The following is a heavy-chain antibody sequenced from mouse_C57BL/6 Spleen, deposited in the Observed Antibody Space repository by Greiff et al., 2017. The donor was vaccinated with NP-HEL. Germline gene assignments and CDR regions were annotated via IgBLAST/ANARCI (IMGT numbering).Heavy chain of an antibody. CDR2: ISSGSSTI. D-gene: IGHD1-1*01. V-gene: IGHV5-17*01. CDR3: ASPYYGSSYYAMDY. J-gene: IGHJ4*01. Sequence: EVKLVESGGGLVKPGGSLKLSCAASGFTFSDYGMHWVRQAPEKGLEWVAYISSGSSTIYYADTVKGRFTISRDNAKNTLFLQMTSLRSEDTAMYYCASPYYGSSYYAMDYWGQGTSGTVSS. CDR1: GFTFSDYG.